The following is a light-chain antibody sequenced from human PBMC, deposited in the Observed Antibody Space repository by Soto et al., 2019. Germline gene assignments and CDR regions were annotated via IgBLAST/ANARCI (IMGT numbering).Light chain of an antibody. CDR3: SSYAGSNNYV. CDR2: EVS. Sequence: QSVLTQPTSASGSPGQSVTISCTVTSSDVGGYNYVSWYQQHPGKAPKLMIYEVSKRPSGVPDRFSGSKSGNMASLTVSGLQAADEADYYCSSYAGSNNYVFGPGTQLTVL. CDR1: SSDVGGYNY. J-gene: IGLJ1*01. V-gene: IGLV2-8*01.